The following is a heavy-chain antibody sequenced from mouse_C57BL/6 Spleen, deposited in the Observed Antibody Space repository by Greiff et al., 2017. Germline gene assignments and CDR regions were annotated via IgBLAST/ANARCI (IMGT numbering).Heavy chain of an antibody. V-gene: IGHV5-16*01. CDR1: GFTFSDYY. D-gene: IGHD1-1*01. Sequence: EVQRVESEGGLVQPGSSMKLSCTASGFTFSDYYMAWVRQVPEKGLEWVANINYDGSSTYYLDSLKSRFIISRDNAKNILYLQMSSLKSEDTATYYCARGGNYYGSSPYYFDYWGQGTTLTVSS. J-gene: IGHJ2*01. CDR3: ARGGNYYGSSPYYFDY. CDR2: INYDGSST.